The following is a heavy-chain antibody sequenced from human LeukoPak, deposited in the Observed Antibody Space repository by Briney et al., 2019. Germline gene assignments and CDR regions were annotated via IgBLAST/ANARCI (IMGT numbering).Heavy chain of an antibody. CDR2: ISSSSSYI. Sequence: PGGSLRLSCAASGFTFSSYSMNWVRQAPGKGLEWVSSISSSSSYIYYADSVKGRFTISRDNAKNSLYLQMNSLRAEDTAVYYCARDPFPTKEPGVTVVTYFDYWGQGTPVTVSS. V-gene: IGHV3-21*01. CDR3: ARDPFPTKEPGVTVVTYFDY. D-gene: IGHD4-23*01. CDR1: GFTFSSYS. J-gene: IGHJ4*02.